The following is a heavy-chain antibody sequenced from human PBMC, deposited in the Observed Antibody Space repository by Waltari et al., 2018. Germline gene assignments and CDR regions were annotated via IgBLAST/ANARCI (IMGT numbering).Heavy chain of an antibody. V-gene: IGHV4-4*02. D-gene: IGHD3-3*02. Sequence: LQESGPGVVKPSGTLSLPCGVSAFPISSRTWWIWVRQSPGKGLEWIGEIYHSGSVTYNPSLKSRVTISVDKSKNQFSLRLTSVTAADTAVYYCARSEEMGTIRAYGFDRWGQGTLVVVSS. CDR2: IYHSGSV. CDR1: AFPISSRTW. J-gene: IGHJ4*02. CDR3: ARSEEMGTIRAYGFDR.